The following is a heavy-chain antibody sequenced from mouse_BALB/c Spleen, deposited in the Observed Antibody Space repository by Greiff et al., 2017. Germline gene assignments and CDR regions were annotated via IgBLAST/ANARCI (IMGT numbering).Heavy chain of an antibody. CDR2: ISSGSSTI. CDR3: AIHISTGTRYYAMDY. Sequence: EVQLVESGGGLVQPGGSRKLSCAASGFTFSSFGMHWVRQAPVKGLEWVGYISSGSSTIYYADTVKGRVTISRDNPKNTLFLQMTSLKSEDTAMYYCAIHISTGTRYYAMDYWGQGTSVTVSS. J-gene: IGHJ4*01. CDR1: GFTFSSFG. D-gene: IGHD1-2*01. V-gene: IGHV5-17*02.